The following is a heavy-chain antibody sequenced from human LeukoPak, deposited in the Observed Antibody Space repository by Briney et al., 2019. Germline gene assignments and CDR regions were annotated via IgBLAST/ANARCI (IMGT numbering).Heavy chain of an antibody. CDR3: ARDLLEWYFDY. V-gene: IGHV3-30*14. CDR1: GFTFSNYA. D-gene: IGHD3-3*01. J-gene: IGHJ4*02. Sequence: PGRSLRLSCAATGFTFSNYAIHWGRQAPGKGLEWVAFISDDGSRQHYADSVKGRFTISRDNSKNTLYLQMNSLRAEDTAVYYCARDLLEWYFDYWGQGTLVTVSS. CDR2: ISDDGSRQ.